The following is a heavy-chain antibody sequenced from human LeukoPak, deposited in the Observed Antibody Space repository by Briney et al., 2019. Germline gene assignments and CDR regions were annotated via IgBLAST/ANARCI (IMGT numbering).Heavy chain of an antibody. CDR3: AKSGSWYAATFDY. CDR2: TYYRSNWYN. CDR1: GDSVSSDSAA. Sequence: SQTLSLTCAISGDSVSSDSAAWNRIRQSPSRGLEWLGRTYYRSNWYNDYAVSVKSRITINPDTSKNQFSLQLNSVTPEDTAVYYCAKSGSWYAATFDYWGQGTLVTVSS. D-gene: IGHD6-13*01. J-gene: IGHJ4*02. V-gene: IGHV6-1*01.